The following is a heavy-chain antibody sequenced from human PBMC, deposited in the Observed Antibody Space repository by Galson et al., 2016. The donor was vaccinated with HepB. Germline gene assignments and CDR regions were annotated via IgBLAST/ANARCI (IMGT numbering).Heavy chain of an antibody. CDR2: ISGSGGST. CDR1: GFTFRSYA. V-gene: IGHV3-23*01. CDR3: SKEYPLLDFLDWSPYYFDY. J-gene: IGHJ4*02. Sequence: SLRLSCAASGFTFRSYAMSWVRQAPGKGLEWVSTISGSGGSTYYTDSVKGRFIISRDNSKNTLYLQMNSLRSEDKAIYYCSKEYPLLDFLDWSPYYFDYWGQGSLVTVSS. D-gene: IGHD3-3*01.